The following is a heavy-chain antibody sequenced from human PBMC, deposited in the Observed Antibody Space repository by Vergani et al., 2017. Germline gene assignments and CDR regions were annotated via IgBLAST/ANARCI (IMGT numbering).Heavy chain of an antibody. CDR1: GASITSGSFY. J-gene: IGHJ5*02. CDR3: VRDSWRSDLRGVYWFDT. Sequence: QVHLNEAGPGLVKPSQTLSLTCTVSGASITSGSFYWSWIRQPAGKGLEWIGRIHASGTKNYNPSLRSRVTLSVDTSNNQLSLKMIFMTAADTAVYYCVRDSWRSDLRGVYWFDTWGQGTLVSVSS. D-gene: IGHD3-10*01. CDR2: IHASGTK. V-gene: IGHV4-61*02.